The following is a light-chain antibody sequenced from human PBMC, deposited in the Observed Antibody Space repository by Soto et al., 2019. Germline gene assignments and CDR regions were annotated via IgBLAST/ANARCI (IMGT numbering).Light chain of an antibody. V-gene: IGLV1-40*01. CDR1: SSNIGAGCD. Sequence: HSVLTKPPSVSRAPGQRVTLSGTLKSSNIGAGCDVRWYQQLPVTAPKLLIYNNNNRPSGVPDRFSGSKSGTSASLAIIGLQAEDEADYYCQSYDSSLSGYVFGTGTKVTVL. CDR3: QSYDSSLSGYV. J-gene: IGLJ1*01. CDR2: NNN.